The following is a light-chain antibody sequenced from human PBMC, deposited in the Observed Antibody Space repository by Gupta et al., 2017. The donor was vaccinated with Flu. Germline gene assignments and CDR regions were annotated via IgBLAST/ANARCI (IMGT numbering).Light chain of an antibody. Sequence: DVVMTQPPLSLPVTLGQPPSISCRSSQSLVYSDENTYCNCFHQRTGQSPRRLIYKVSYRDSGVPERFSGNGLGTYFTLKLSRGEEEDVGYYYCMQGKHWPPLTFGQGTKVEIK. V-gene: IGKV2-30*01. CDR3: MQGKHWPPLT. CDR1: QSLVYSDENTY. J-gene: IGKJ1*01. CDR2: KVS.